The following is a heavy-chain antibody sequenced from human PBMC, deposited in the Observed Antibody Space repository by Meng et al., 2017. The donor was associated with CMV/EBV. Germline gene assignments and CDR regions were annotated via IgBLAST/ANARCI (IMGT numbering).Heavy chain of an antibody. Sequence: ASVKVSCKASGYTFTSYDINWVRQATGQGLEWMGWMNPNSGNTGYAQKFQGRVTITRNTSISTAYMELSSLRSEDTAVYYCARDLLGYCSSTSCRHYYYYGMDVWGQGTTVTVSS. V-gene: IGHV1-8*03. CDR3: ARDLLGYCSSTSCRHYYYYGMDV. D-gene: IGHD2-2*01. CDR2: MNPNSGNT. CDR1: GYTFTSYD. J-gene: IGHJ6*02.